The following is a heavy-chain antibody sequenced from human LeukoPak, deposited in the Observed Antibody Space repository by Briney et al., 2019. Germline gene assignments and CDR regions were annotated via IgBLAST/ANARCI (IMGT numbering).Heavy chain of an antibody. D-gene: IGHD3-16*01. Sequence: SVKVSCKASGGTFSSYAFNWVRQAPGQGLEWVGRIIPLLGVTNHAQKLQGRVAVTADPATNTAYMELSSLIPDDTAVYYCARARTMITFGGVRHAFDIWGQGTLVTVSS. CDR2: IIPLLGVT. V-gene: IGHV1-69*04. J-gene: IGHJ3*02. CDR1: GGTFSSYA. CDR3: ARARTMITFGGVRHAFDI.